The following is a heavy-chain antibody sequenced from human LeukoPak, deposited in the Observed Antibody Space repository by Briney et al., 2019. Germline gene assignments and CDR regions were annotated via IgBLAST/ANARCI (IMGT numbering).Heavy chain of an antibody. J-gene: IGHJ4*02. D-gene: IGHD6-19*01. CDR2: IYTNGIT. V-gene: IGHV4-61*02. CDR1: GGSISSGSYY. Sequence: SQTLSLTCTVSGGSISSGSYYWSWIRQPAGKGLEWIGRIYTNGITNYNPSLKTRVTISADTAKNQFSLKLSSVTAADTAVYCCARKQWVEYYFDIWSQGTLVTVSS. CDR3: ARKQWVEYYFDI.